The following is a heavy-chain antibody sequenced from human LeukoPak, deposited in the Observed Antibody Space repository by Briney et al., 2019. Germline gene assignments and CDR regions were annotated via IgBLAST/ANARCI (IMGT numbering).Heavy chain of an antibody. CDR2: IYYSGST. CDR3: ARGVDGDY. J-gene: IGHJ4*02. V-gene: IGHV4-31*11. D-gene: IGHD5-24*01. CDR1: GGSISSGGYS. Sequence: RPSQTLSLTCAVSGGSISSGGYSWSWIRQHPGKGLEWIGYIYYSGSTYYNPSLESRVTISVDTSKNQFSLKLSSVTAADTAVYYCARGVDGDYWGQGTLVTVSS.